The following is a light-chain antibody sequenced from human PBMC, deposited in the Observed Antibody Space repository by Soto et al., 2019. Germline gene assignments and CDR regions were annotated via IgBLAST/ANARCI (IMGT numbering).Light chain of an antibody. J-gene: IGLJ1*01. CDR2: EGT. CDR1: SSDVGSYNL. V-gene: IGLV2-23*01. Sequence: QSALTQPASVSGSPGQSITVSCTGTSSDVGSYNLVSWYQQHPGKAPKLMIYEGTKRPSGVSNRFSGSKSGNTASLTISALQAEDEADYYCCSYAGSSTYVFGNGTKVTVL. CDR3: CSYAGSSTYV.